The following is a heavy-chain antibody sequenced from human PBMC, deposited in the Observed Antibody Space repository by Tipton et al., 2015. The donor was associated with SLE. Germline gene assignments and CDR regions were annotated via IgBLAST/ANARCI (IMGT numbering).Heavy chain of an antibody. J-gene: IGHJ5*02. CDR2: IYYSGST. Sequence: LRLSCAASGFTFSSYAMSWIRQPPGKGLEWIGSIYYSGSTYYNPSLKSRVTISVDTSKNQFSLKLSSVTAADTAVYYCARTLGATHWFDPWGQGTLVTVSS. V-gene: IGHV4-39*01. CDR3: ARTLGATHWFDP. D-gene: IGHD1-26*01. CDR1: GFTFSSYA.